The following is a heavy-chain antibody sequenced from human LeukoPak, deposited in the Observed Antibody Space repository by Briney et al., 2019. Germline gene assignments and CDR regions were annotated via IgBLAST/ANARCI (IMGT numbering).Heavy chain of an antibody. J-gene: IGHJ4*02. V-gene: IGHV4-34*01. D-gene: IGHD3-10*01. CDR2: INHSGST. Sequence: SETLSLTCAVYGGSFSGYYWSWIRQPPGKGLEWIGEINHSGSTNYNPSLKSRVTISVDTSKNQFPLKLSSVTAADTAVYYCARGSSGRGPFDYWGQGTLVTVSS. CDR3: ARGSSGRGPFDY. CDR1: GGSFSGYY.